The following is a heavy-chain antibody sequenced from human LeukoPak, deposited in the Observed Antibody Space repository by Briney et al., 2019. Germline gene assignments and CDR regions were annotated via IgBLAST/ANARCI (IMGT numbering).Heavy chain of an antibody. CDR1: GGSISSYY. CDR3: ARVRPHYDILTGYYLPYYYYMDV. V-gene: IGHV4-4*07. CDR2: IYTSGIT. D-gene: IGHD3-9*01. J-gene: IGHJ6*03. Sequence: SETLSLTCTVSGGSISSYYWSWIRQPAGKGLEWIGRIYTSGITNYNPSLKSRVTMSVDTSKNQFSLKLSSVTAADTAVYYCARVRPHYDILTGYYLPYYYYMDVWGKGTTVTVSS.